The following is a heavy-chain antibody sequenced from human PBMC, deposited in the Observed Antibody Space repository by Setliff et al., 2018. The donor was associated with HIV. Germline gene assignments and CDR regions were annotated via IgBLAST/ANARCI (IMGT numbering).Heavy chain of an antibody. V-gene: IGHV3-30*04. Sequence: GESLRLSCAASGFTFSRYGMHWVRQAPGKGLEWVAFISYDGSKKYDADFVKGRFTISRDNSRNTLYLQMNSLRTDDTAVYFCARDFPTYHSIDSWGQGTRVTVSS. CDR1: GFTFSRYG. J-gene: IGHJ4*02. CDR3: ARDFPTYHSIDS. D-gene: IGHD1-26*01. CDR2: ISYDGSKK.